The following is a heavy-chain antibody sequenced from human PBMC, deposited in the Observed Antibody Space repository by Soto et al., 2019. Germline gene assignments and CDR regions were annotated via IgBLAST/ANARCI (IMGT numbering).Heavy chain of an antibody. CDR3: ARSFGYGANYYFGY. CDR2: IYYSGST. CDR1: GGSISSYY. J-gene: IGHJ4*02. D-gene: IGHD5-18*01. V-gene: IGHV4-59*01. Sequence: SETLSLTCTVSGGSISSYYWSWIRQPPGKGLEWIGYIYYSGSTNYNPSLKSRVTISVDTSKNQFSLKLSSVTAADTAVYYCARSFGYGANYYFGYWGQGTLVTVSS.